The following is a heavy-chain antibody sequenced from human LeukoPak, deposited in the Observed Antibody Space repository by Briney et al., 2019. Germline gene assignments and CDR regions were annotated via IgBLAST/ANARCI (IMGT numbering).Heavy chain of an antibody. CDR3: VSPRGFSYGYFDY. CDR1: GGSISSSSAY. J-gene: IGHJ4*02. CDR2: IYYSKNP. Sequence: PSETLSLTCTASGGSISSSSAYWGWIRQPPGKGLEWIGSIYYSKNPYYNPSLKSRVTISADTSKNQFSLTLGSVSATDTAVYYCVSPRGFSYGYFDYWGQGTLVTVSS. V-gene: IGHV4-39*01. D-gene: IGHD5-18*01.